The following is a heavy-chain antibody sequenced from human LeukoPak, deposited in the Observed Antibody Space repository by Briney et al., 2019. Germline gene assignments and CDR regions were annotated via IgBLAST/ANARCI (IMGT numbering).Heavy chain of an antibody. J-gene: IGHJ4*02. Sequence: GGSLRLSCAASGFTFSSYWMNWVRQAPGKGLEWVANIKHDGSEKYYVDSVKGRFTISRDNAKNSLYLQMNSLRAEDTAVYYCARDPTRGYSYGYEDYWGQGTLVTVSP. V-gene: IGHV3-7*01. CDR3: ARDPTRGYSYGYEDY. CDR2: IKHDGSEK. CDR1: GFTFSSYW. D-gene: IGHD5-18*01.